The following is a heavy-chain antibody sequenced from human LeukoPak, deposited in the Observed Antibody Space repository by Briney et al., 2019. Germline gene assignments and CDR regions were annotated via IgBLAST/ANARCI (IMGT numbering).Heavy chain of an antibody. CDR1: GGSISSGDYY. V-gene: IGHV4-30-4*01. CDR2: IYYSGST. D-gene: IGHD5-24*01. CDR3: ARHGKRWLQLDY. Sequence: SETLSLTCTVSGGSISSGDYYWSWIRQPPGKGLEWIGYIYYSGSTYYNPSLKSRVTISVDTSKNQFSLKLSSVTAADTAVYYCARHGKRWLQLDYWGQGTLVTVSS. J-gene: IGHJ4*02.